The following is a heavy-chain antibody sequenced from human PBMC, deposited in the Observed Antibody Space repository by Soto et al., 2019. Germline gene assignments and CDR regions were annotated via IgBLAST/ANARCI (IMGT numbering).Heavy chain of an antibody. D-gene: IGHD3-3*01. V-gene: IGHV4-39*01. J-gene: IGHJ5*02. CDR3: ARHLITIFGVVIIGGNWFDP. CDR1: GGSISSSSYY. Sequence: PSETLSLTCTVSGGSISSSSYYWGWIRQPPGKGLEWIGSIYYSGSTYYNPSLKSRVTISVDTSKNQFSLKLSSVTAADTAVYYCARHLITIFGVVIIGGNWFDPWGQGTLVTVSS. CDR2: IYYSGST.